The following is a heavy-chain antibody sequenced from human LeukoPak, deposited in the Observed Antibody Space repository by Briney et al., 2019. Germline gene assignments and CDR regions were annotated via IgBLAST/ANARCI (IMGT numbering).Heavy chain of an antibody. CDR2: IIPILGIA. D-gene: IGHD3-22*01. CDR1: GGTFSSYA. J-gene: IGHJ4*02. CDR3: ARVYSDSSGYHL. Sequence: SVKVSCKASGGTFSSYAISWVRQAPGQGPEWMGRIIPILGIANYAQKFQGRVTITADKSTSTAYMELSSLRSEDTAVYYCARVYSDSSGYHLWGQGTLVTVSS. V-gene: IGHV1-69*04.